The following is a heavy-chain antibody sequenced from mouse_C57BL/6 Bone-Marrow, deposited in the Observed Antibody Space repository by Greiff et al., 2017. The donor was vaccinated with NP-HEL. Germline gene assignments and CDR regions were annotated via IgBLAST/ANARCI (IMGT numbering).Heavy chain of an antibody. CDR1: GYAFSSSW. V-gene: IGHV1-82*01. CDR3: ARYSNSRWGAMDY. J-gene: IGHJ4*01. D-gene: IGHD2-5*01. CDR2: IYPGDGDT. Sequence: VKLQESGPELAKPGASVKISCKASGYAFSSSWMNWVKQRPGKGLEWIGRIYPGDGDTNYNGKFKGKATLTADKSSSTAYMQLSSLTSEDSAVYFCARYSNSRWGAMDYWGQGTSVTVSS.